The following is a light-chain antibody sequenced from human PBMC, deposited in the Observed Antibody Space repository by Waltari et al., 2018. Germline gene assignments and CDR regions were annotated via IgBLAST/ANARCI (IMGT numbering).Light chain of an antibody. Sequence: QSALTQPASVSGSPGQSITISCTGTSSDVGSYNLVSWYQQHPGKAPKLMIYEVSKPASGVSNRFSCPKSGHTASLTISGLQGEDEADYYCCSYAGSVVFGGGTKLTGL. CDR3: CSYAGSVV. CDR1: SSDVGSYNL. CDR2: EVS. V-gene: IGLV2-23*02. J-gene: IGLJ2*01.